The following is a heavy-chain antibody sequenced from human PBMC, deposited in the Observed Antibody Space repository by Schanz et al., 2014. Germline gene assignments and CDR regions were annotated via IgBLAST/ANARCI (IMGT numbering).Heavy chain of an antibody. CDR2: ISYDGRNK. V-gene: IGHV3-30*19. CDR3: ARPRFDYGEVDY. CDR1: GFSLNTYC. D-gene: IGHD4-17*01. Sequence: QAQLMESGGGVVQPGTSLILSCSASGFSLNTYCIHWFRQAPGKGLEWVAVISYDGRNKYYADSVKGRFTISRDRFQNTLYLRMSSLRAEDTAVYYCARPRFDYGEVDYWGQGTLVTVSS. J-gene: IGHJ4*02.